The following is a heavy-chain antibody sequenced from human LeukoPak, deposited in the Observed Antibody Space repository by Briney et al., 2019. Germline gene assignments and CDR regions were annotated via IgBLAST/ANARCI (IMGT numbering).Heavy chain of an antibody. CDR1: GFTFSSYS. Sequence: GGSLRLSCAASGFTFSSYSMNWVRRAPGKGLEWVSYISSSSTIYYTDSVKGRFTISRDNAKNTLYLQMNSLRAEDTAVYYCARGVYSYGSDYFDYWGQGTLVTVSS. V-gene: IGHV3-48*04. CDR2: ISSSSTI. CDR3: ARGVYSYGSDYFDY. D-gene: IGHD5-18*01. J-gene: IGHJ4*02.